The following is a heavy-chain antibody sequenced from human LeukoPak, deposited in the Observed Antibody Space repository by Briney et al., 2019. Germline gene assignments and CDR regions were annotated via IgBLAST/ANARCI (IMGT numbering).Heavy chain of an antibody. Sequence: PGASLRLSCAASGFSFSNYAMSWVRQVPGKGLEWFSAISGRDDSTYYADSVKGRFTNSRDTSKNTLYLQMNSLGAEDTAVYYCAKWGDYDVLTGYYDSDYWGQGTLVTVSS. CDR3: AKWGDYDVLTGYYDSDY. CDR2: ISGRDDST. V-gene: IGHV3-23*01. D-gene: IGHD3-9*01. CDR1: GFSFSNYA. J-gene: IGHJ4*02.